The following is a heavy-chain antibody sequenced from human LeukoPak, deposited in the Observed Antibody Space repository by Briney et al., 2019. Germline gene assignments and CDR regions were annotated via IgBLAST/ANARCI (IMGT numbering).Heavy chain of an antibody. Sequence: SVKVSCXASGGTFSSYAISWVRQAPGQGLEWMAGIIPIFGTANYAQKFQGRVTITADESTSTAYMELSSLRSEDTAVYYCATQTRAKADYYYYYYMDVWGKGTTVTVSS. CDR2: IIPIFGTA. J-gene: IGHJ6*03. V-gene: IGHV1-69*13. CDR3: ATQTRAKADYYYYYYMDV. D-gene: IGHD6-13*01. CDR1: GGTFSSYA.